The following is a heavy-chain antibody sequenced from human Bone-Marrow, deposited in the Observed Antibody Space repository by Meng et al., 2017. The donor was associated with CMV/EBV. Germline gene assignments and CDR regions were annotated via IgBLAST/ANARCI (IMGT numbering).Heavy chain of an antibody. V-gene: IGHV3-15*01. CDR1: GFTFSYYY. CDR3: TPDSRQTFCSSTSCNLYYYGMDV. CDR2: IRSKANGGTT. D-gene: IGHD2-2*01. Sequence: GGSLRLSCAASGFTFSYYYMSGVRQAPGKGLEWVGFIRSKANGGTTDYAAPVKGRFTISRDDSKNTLYLQMNSLKTEDTAVYYCTPDSRQTFCSSTSCNLYYYGMDVWGQGTTVTVSS. J-gene: IGHJ6*02.